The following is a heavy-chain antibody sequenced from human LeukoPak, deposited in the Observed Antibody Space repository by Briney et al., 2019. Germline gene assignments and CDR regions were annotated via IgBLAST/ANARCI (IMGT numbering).Heavy chain of an antibody. V-gene: IGHV3-53*01. J-gene: IGHJ4*02. Sequence: GGSLRLSCAASGFTFSTYCMSWVRQAPGKGLEWVSVIYGGGSTYYADSVKGRFTISRDNSKNTLYLQMNTLRAEDTAVYYCARSDGIATAGPFDYWGQGTLVTVS. CDR3: ARSDGIATAGPFDY. CDR2: IYGGGST. CDR1: GFTFSTYC. D-gene: IGHD6-13*01.